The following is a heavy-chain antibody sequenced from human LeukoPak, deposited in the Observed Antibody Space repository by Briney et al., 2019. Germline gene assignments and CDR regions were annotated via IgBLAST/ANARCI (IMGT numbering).Heavy chain of an antibody. D-gene: IGHD2-15*01. CDR3: AKTLGYCSGGSCYSGVIDY. V-gene: IGHV3-23*01. J-gene: IGHJ4*02. CDR1: GFTFSSYA. Sequence: GSLRLSCAASGFTFSSYAMSWVRQAPGKGLEWVSAISGSGGSTYYADSVKGRFTISRDNSKNTLYLQMNSLRAEDTAVYYCAKTLGYCSGGSCYSGVIDYWGQGTLVAVSS. CDR2: ISGSGGST.